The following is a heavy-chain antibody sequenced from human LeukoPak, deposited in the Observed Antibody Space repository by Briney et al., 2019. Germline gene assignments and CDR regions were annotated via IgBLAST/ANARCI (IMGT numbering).Heavy chain of an antibody. CDR2: ISAYNGNT. J-gene: IGHJ6*02. Sequence: ASVTVSCKASGYTFTSYGISWARQAPGQGLEWMGWISAYNGNTNYAQKLQGRVTMTTDTSTSTAYMELRSLRSDDTAVYYCARNVGAAAINYGMDVWGQGTTVTVSS. V-gene: IGHV1-18*01. CDR1: GYTFTSYG. CDR3: ARNVGAAAINYGMDV. D-gene: IGHD6-13*01.